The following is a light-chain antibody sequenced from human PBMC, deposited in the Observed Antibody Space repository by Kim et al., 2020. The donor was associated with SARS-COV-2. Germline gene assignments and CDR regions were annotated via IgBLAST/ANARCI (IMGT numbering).Light chain of an antibody. CDR2: YDS. CDR1: NIGRKS. Sequence: GEAASITCGGNNIGRKSVHWYQQNPGQAPILVIYYDSDRTSGIPERFSGSKSGNTATLTISGVEAGDEADYYCQVWDTNTDHRGLFGGGTKVTVL. CDR3: QVWDTNTDHRGL. V-gene: IGLV3-21*04. J-gene: IGLJ2*01.